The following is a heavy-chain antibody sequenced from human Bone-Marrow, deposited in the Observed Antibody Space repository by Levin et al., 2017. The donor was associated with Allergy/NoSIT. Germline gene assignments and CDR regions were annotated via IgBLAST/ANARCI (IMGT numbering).Heavy chain of an antibody. D-gene: IGHD2-2*01. J-gene: IGHJ6*02. V-gene: IGHV4-61*01. CDR1: GGSVSSGSYY. CDR2: IYYGGST. CDR3: AAPRTIVVVPAAIRTGNYYGMDV. Sequence: SQTLSLTCTVSGGSVSSGSYYWSWIRQPPGKGLEWIGYIYYGGSTNYNPSLKSRVTISVDTSKNQFSLKLSSVTAADTAVYYCAAPRTIVVVPAAIRTGNYYGMDVWGQGTTVTVSS.